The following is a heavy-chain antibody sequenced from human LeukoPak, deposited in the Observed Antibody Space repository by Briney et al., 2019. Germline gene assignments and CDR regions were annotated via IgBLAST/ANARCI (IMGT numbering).Heavy chain of an antibody. CDR1: GGSISSYY. Sequence: SETLSLTCTVSGGSISSYYWSWIRQPAGKGLEWIGYIYYSGSTNHNPSLKSRVTISVDTSKNQFSLKLSSVTAADTAVYYCARDYSTGMDVWGQGTTVTVSS. CDR2: IYYSGST. J-gene: IGHJ6*02. D-gene: IGHD6-13*01. V-gene: IGHV4-59*01. CDR3: ARDYSTGMDV.